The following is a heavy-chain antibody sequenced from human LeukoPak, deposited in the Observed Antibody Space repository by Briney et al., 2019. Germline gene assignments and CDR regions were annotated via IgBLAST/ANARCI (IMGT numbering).Heavy chain of an antibody. J-gene: IGHJ5*02. CDR3: ATDGAGFDT. V-gene: IGHV3-11*01. CDR2: VNIGGTNT. CDR1: GFTFNDYY. Sequence: GGSLRLSCAASGFTFNDYYMSWIRQAPGKGLEWLSYVNIGGTNTHYADSVKGRFTISRDNAKESLYLEMNNLRAEDTAVYYCATDGAGFDTWGQGVLVTVSS.